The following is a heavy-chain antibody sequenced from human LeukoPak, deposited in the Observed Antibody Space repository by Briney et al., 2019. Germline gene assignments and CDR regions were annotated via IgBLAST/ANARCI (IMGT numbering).Heavy chain of an antibody. CDR3: ARDEVATISLDY. V-gene: IGHV3-21*01. D-gene: IGHD5-12*01. Sequence: PEGSLRLSCAASGFTFSSYSMNWVRQAPGKGLEWVSSISSSSSYIYYADSVKGRFTISRDNAKNSLYLQMNSLRAEDTAVYYCARDEVATISLDYWGQGTLVTVSS. CDR2: ISSSSSYI. CDR1: GFTFSSYS. J-gene: IGHJ4*02.